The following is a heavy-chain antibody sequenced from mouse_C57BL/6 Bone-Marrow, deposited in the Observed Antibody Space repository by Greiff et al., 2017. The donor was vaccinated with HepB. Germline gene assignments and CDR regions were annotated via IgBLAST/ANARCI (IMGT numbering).Heavy chain of an antibody. CDR1: EYEFPSHD. V-gene: IGHV5-2*01. CDR2: INSEGGST. CDR3: ARHPDGYYEMDY. J-gene: IGHJ4*01. Sequence: EVKVVESGGGLVQPGESLKLSCESNEYEFPSHDMSWVRKTPEKRLELVAAINSEGGSTYYPDTMERRFIISRDNTKKTLYLQMSRLRSEDTALYYCARHPDGYYEMDYWGQGTSVTVSS. D-gene: IGHD2-3*01.